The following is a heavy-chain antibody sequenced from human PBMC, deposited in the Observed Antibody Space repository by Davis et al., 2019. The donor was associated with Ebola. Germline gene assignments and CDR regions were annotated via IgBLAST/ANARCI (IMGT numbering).Heavy chain of an antibody. CDR2: IDYNGNT. Sequence: PSETLSLTCTVSGGSISSHHWSWIRQPPGKGLEWIGYIDYNGNTNTNPSLKSRVTMSVDTFKNQFSLKLSSVTAADTAVYYCARVDSIRWYFPKEYYYFDLWGRGTLGTVSS. J-gene: IGHJ2*01. D-gene: IGHD4-23*01. CDR1: GGSISSHH. V-gene: IGHV4-59*11. CDR3: ARVDSIRWYFPKEYYYFDL.